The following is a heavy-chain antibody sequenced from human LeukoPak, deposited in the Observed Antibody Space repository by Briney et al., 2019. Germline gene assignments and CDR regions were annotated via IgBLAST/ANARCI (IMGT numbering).Heavy chain of an antibody. CDR2: IYHSGST. V-gene: IGHV4-4*02. J-gene: IGHJ4*02. D-gene: IGHD3-22*01. CDR3: ARASYYYDSSGYSYYFDY. Sequence: SETLSLTCAVSGGSISSSNWWSWVRQPPGKGLEWIGEIYHSGSTNYNPSLKSRVTISVDKSKNQFSLELSSVTAADTAVYYCARASYYYDSSGYSYYFDYWGQGTLVTVSS. CDR1: GGSISSSNW.